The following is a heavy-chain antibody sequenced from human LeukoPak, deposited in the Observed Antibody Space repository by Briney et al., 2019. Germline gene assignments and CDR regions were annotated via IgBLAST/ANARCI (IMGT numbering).Heavy chain of an antibody. V-gene: IGHV1-69*13. D-gene: IGHD2-2*01. CDR2: IIPIFGTA. J-gene: IGHJ4*02. CDR3: ARVQYQLLQGLDY. CDR1: GGTFSSYA. Sequence: ASVKGSCKASGGTFSSYAISWVRQAPGQGLEWMGGIIPIFGTANYAQKFQGRVTITADESTSTAYMELSSLRSEDTAVYYCARVQYQLLQGLDYWGQGTLVTVSS.